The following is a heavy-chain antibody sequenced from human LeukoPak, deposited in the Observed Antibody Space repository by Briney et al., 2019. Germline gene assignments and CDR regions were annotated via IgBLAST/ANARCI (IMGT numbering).Heavy chain of an antibody. D-gene: IGHD4-11*01. V-gene: IGHV4-59*01. Sequence: PSETLSLTCTVSGGSISSYYWSWIRQPPGKGLEWIGYIYYSGSTNYNPSLKSRVTISVDTSKNQFPLKLSSVTAADTAVYYCARDRYDYPQGWFDPWGQGTLVTVSS. J-gene: IGHJ5*02. CDR1: GGSISSYY. CDR3: ARDRYDYPQGWFDP. CDR2: IYYSGST.